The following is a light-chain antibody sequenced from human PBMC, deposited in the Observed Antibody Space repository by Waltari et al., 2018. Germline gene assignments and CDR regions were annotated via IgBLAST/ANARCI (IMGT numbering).Light chain of an antibody. V-gene: IGLV4-69*01. Sequence: QLVLTQSPSASASLGASVKLTCTLSSGHSSNVIAWLQQQPRKGPRYLMKVNGDGRPSKGDVIHERCSGSSSGTERYLAISSLQSEDEADYYCQTGGHGTWVFGGGTKLTVL. CDR3: QTGGHGTWV. CDR2: VNGDGRP. CDR1: SGHSSNV. J-gene: IGLJ3*02.